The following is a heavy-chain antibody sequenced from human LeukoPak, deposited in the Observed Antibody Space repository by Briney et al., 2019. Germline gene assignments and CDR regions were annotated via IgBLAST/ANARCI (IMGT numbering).Heavy chain of an antibody. CDR1: GFSLSTSGMR. CDR2: IDWDDDK. V-gene: IGHV2-70*04. Sequence: QTLSLTCTFSGFSLSTSGMRVSWIRQPPGKALEWLARIDWDDDKFYSTSLKTRLSIAKDTSKNQAVLTLTNMDPVGTATYYCARAMEGSHFDYWGQGTLVTVSS. J-gene: IGHJ4*02. D-gene: IGHD5-18*01. CDR3: ARAMEGSHFDY.